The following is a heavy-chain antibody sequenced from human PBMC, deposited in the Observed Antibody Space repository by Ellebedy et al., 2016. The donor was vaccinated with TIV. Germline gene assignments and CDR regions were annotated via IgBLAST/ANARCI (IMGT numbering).Heavy chain of an antibody. Sequence: AASVKVSCKASGYTFTSYGISWVRQAPGQGLEWMGIINPSGGSTSYAQKFQGRVTMTEDTSTDTAYMELSSLRSEDTAVYYCATHGGWLLPYYFDYWGQGTLVTVSS. J-gene: IGHJ4*02. V-gene: IGHV1-46*01. D-gene: IGHD3-22*01. CDR3: ATHGGWLLPYYFDY. CDR2: INPSGGST. CDR1: GYTFTSYG.